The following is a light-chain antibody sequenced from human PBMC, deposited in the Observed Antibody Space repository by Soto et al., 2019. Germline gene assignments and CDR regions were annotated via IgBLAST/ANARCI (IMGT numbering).Light chain of an antibody. Sequence: DIQMTQSPSSLSATSGNRVTITCRASQSLSTGLAWLQKKQGKAPKLLIYKASSLENGVPSRFSGSGSGTEFTLTIRSLQPDDFATYYCHHYGTFGQGTKVDIK. J-gene: IGKJ1*01. CDR2: KAS. V-gene: IGKV1-5*03. CDR3: HHYGT. CDR1: QSLSTG.